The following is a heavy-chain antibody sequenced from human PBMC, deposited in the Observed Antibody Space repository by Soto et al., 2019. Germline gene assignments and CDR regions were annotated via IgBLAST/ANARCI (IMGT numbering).Heavy chain of an antibody. CDR1: GFTLSSCG. CDR3: AKEQSSGYYRVVDY. J-gene: IGHJ4*02. D-gene: IGHD6-19*01. CDR2: ITYDGGSE. Sequence: QVQVVESGGGVVQPGRSLRLSCAASGFTLSSCGMHWVRQAPGKGLEWVGVITYDGGSEHYADFVKGRFTICRDSSENTVYLQMNSLRVEDSAVYYCAKEQSSGYYRVVDYWGQGTLVTVSS. V-gene: IGHV3-30*18.